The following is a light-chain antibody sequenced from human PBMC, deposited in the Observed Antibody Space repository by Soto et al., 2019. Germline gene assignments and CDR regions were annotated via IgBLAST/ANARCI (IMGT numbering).Light chain of an antibody. CDR1: QSISSS. CDR2: KAS. J-gene: IGKJ1*01. Sequence: DLQMTQSPSTLSASVGDRVTITCRASQSISSSLAWYQQKPGKAPKLLIYKASSLESGVPSRFSGRGSGAYFNLTISSLQPDYFATCYCQRDNSYWTFGQGTKVEMK. CDR3: QRDNSYWT. V-gene: IGKV1-5*03.